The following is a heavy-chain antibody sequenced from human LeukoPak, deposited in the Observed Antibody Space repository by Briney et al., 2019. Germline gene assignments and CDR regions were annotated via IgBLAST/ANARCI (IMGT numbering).Heavy chain of an antibody. CDR1: GYTFTSYY. CDR2: INPSGGST. Sequence: EASVKVSCKASGYTFTSYYMHWVRQAPGQGLEWMGIINPSGGSTSYAQKFQGRVTMTRDMSTSTVYMELSSLRSEDTAVYYCARDGRYIAARDPIPFGYWGQGTLVTVSS. V-gene: IGHV1-46*01. D-gene: IGHD6-6*01. J-gene: IGHJ4*02. CDR3: ARDGRYIAARDPIPFGY.